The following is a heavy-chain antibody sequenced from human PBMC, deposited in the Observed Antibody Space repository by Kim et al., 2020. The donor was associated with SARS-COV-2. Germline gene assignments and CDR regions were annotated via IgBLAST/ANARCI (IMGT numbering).Heavy chain of an antibody. Sequence: KGRFTISRDNSKNTLYLQMNSLRAEDTAVYYCARGITMVRGVMTDNWFDPWGQGTLVTVSS. D-gene: IGHD3-10*01. V-gene: IGHV3-30*01. J-gene: IGHJ5*02. CDR3: ARGITMVRGVMTDNWFDP.